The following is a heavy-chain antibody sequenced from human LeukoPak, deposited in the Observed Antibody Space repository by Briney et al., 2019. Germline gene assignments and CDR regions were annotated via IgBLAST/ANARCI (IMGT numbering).Heavy chain of an antibody. CDR3: AKGVKVPAARTYYYGSGSYYNKRPFDY. D-gene: IGHD3-10*01. Sequence: PGGSLRLSCAASGFTFSSYAMSWVRQAPGKGLEWVSAISGSGGSTYYADSVKGRFTISRDNSKNTLYLQMNSLRAEATAVYYCAKGVKVPAARTYYYGSGSYYNKRPFDYWGQGTLVTVSS. V-gene: IGHV3-23*01. J-gene: IGHJ4*02. CDR2: ISGSGGST. CDR1: GFTFSSYA.